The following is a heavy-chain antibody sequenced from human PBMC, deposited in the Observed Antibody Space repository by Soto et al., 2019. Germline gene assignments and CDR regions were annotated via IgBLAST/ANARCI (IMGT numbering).Heavy chain of an antibody. CDR1: GGTFRTSA. CDR2: IMPVFRRP. V-gene: IGHV1-69*12. J-gene: IGHJ6*02. Sequence: QVQLVQSGAAVKKPGSSVKVSCKASGGTFRTSAFSWVRQAPGQGLEWVGGIMPVFRRPKYAQNFQDRVTITADESTSTAYTELNSLRSDDTAVYYCARDKDRLQLGGNYYFILDVWGQGTAVTVSS. D-gene: IGHD1-1*01. CDR3: ARDKDRLQLGGNYYFILDV.